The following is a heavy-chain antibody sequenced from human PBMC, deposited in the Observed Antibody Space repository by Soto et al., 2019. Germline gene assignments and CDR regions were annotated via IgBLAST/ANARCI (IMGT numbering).Heavy chain of an antibody. V-gene: IGHV3-48*01. Sequence: EVQLVESGGGLVQPGGSLRLSCAASGFTFSSYSMNWVRQAPGKGLEWVSYISSSSSTIYYADSVKGRFTISRDNAKNSLYLQMNSLRAEDTAVYYCARERIAVAGLNWFDPWGRGTLVTVSS. J-gene: IGHJ5*02. D-gene: IGHD6-19*01. CDR3: ARERIAVAGLNWFDP. CDR2: ISSSSSTI. CDR1: GFTFSSYS.